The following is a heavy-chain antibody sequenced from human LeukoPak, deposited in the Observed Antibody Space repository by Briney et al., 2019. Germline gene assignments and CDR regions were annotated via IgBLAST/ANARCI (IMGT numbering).Heavy chain of an antibody. CDR1: GFTFSSYA. Sequence: PGGSLRLSCAASGFTFSSYAMHRVRQAPGKGLEWVAVISYDGSNKYYADSVKGRFTISRDNSKNTLYLQMNSLRAEDTAVYYCPSTYFDYWGQGTLVTVSS. CDR2: ISYDGSNK. CDR3: PSTYFDY. J-gene: IGHJ4*02. V-gene: IGHV3-30-3*01.